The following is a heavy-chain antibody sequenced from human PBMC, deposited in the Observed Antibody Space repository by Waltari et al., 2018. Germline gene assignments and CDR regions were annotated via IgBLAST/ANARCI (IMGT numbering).Heavy chain of an antibody. J-gene: IGHJ6*02. D-gene: IGHD6-13*01. CDR1: GGTFSRHA. CDR3: AREEPVYSSSWMDV. Sequence: QVQLVQSGAEVKKPGSSVKVSCKASGGTFSRHAIRWVRQAPGQGLQRMGGIIPIFGTANYAQKFQGRVTITADESTSTAYMELSSLRSEDTAVYYCAREEPVYSSSWMDVWGQGTTVTVSS. V-gene: IGHV1-69*01. CDR2: IIPIFGTA.